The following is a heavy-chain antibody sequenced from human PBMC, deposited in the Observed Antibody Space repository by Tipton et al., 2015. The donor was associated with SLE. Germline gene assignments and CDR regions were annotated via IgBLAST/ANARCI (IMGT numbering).Heavy chain of an antibody. D-gene: IGHD2-2*01. CDR3: AGGPGYQLPNDY. CDR1: GFTFSSYA. V-gene: IGHV3-64*04. J-gene: IGHJ4*02. Sequence: QLVQSGGGVVQPGRSLRLSCAASGFTFSSYAMHWVRQAPGKGLEYVSAISSNGGSTYYADSVKGRFTISRDNSKNTLYLQMNSLRAEDTAVYYCAGGPGYQLPNDYWGQGTLVTVSS. CDR2: ISSNGGST.